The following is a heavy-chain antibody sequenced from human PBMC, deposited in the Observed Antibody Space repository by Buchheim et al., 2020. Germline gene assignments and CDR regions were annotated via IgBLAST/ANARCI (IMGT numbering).Heavy chain of an antibody. CDR2: ISYDGSNK. V-gene: IGHV3-30*18. Sequence: QVQLVESGGGVVQPGRSLRLSCAASGFTFSSYGMHWVRQAPGKGLEWVAVISYDGSNKYYADSVKGRFTISRDNSKNTLYLQMNSLRAEDTAVYYCAKDTEQWLGRDYWGQGTL. CDR1: GFTFSSYG. J-gene: IGHJ4*02. D-gene: IGHD6-19*01. CDR3: AKDTEQWLGRDY.